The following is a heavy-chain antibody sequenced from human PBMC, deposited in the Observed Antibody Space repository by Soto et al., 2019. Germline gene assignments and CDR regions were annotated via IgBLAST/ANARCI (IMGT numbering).Heavy chain of an antibody. Sequence: GGSLRLSCAASGFTFSSYAFNWVRQAPGKGLEWVSGISGSGGNTYYADSVRGRFTVSRDDSKNTLYLQMNSLRAEDTAVYYCAKILHDSSTGYWGQGTLVTVSS. D-gene: IGHD3-22*01. CDR2: ISGSGGNT. CDR1: GFTFSSYA. CDR3: AKILHDSSTGY. V-gene: IGHV3-23*01. J-gene: IGHJ4*02.